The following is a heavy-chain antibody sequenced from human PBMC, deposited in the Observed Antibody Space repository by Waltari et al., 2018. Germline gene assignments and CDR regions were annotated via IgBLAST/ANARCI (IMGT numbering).Heavy chain of an antibody. D-gene: IGHD6-19*01. CDR3: AKVSGWPALFDP. Sequence: EVQLLESGGGLVQPGGSLRLSCAASGFTFSSYAMSWVRQAPGKGLEWVSAIRGSGGSTYYAGAVKGRFTISRDNSKNTLYLQMNSLRAEDTAVYYCAKVSGWPALFDPWGQGTLVTVSS. CDR2: IRGSGGST. V-gene: IGHV3-23*01. CDR1: GFTFSSYA. J-gene: IGHJ5*02.